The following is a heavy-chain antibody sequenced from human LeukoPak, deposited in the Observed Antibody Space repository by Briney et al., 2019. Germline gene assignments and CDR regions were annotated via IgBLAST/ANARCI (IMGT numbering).Heavy chain of an antibody. Sequence: PGGSLRLSCAASDFTFSIYGMHWVRQAPGKGLEGVAFIRYDSTDKFYEDSVKGRFTISRDSSKNTLFLQMNSLRAEDTAVYYCARDLLVGGSGYHYWGQGTLVTVSS. D-gene: IGHD3-22*01. CDR1: DFTFSIYG. V-gene: IGHV3-30*02. J-gene: IGHJ4*02. CDR3: ARDLLVGGSGYHY. CDR2: IRYDSTDK.